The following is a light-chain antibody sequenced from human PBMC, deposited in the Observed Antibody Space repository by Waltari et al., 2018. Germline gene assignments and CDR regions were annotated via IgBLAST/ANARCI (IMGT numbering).Light chain of an antibody. Sequence: SVLTQSLGTLSLAPGERAALSCRASQSVSSSYLAWYQQKPGQAPRLLIYGASSRATGIPDRCSGGGAATDFTLTSSRLAPEFSAVYYCQQYGSSPRTFGQGTRLEIK. V-gene: IGKV3-20*01. J-gene: IGKJ5*01. CDR3: QQYGSSPRT. CDR1: QSVSSSY. CDR2: GAS.